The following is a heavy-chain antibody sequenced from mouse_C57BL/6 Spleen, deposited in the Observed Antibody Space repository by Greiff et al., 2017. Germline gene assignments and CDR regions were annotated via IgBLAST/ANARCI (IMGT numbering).Heavy chain of an antibody. D-gene: IGHD1-1*01. V-gene: IGHV1-82*01. CDR1: GYAFSSSW. CDR2: IYPGDGDT. CDR3: AKWALLLRGAMDY. Sequence: QVQLQQSGPELVKPGASVKISCKASGYAFSSSWMNWVKQRPGKGLEWIGRIYPGDGDTKYNGKFKGKATLTVDKSSSTAYMQLSSLTSEDSAVYYCAKWALLLRGAMDYWGQGTSVTVSS. J-gene: IGHJ4*01.